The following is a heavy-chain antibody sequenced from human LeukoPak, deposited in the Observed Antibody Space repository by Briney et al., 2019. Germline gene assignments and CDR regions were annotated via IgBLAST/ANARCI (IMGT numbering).Heavy chain of an antibody. D-gene: IGHD3-22*01. V-gene: IGHV1-46*01. Sequence: VASVKVSCKASGYTFTSYYMHWVRQAPGQGLEWMGIINPSGGSTSYTQKFQGRVTMTRDTSTSTVYMELSSLRSEDTAVYYCARVKSYYYDTSDKDAFDIWGQGTMVTVSS. CDR2: INPSGGST. CDR3: ARVKSYYYDTSDKDAFDI. CDR1: GYTFTSYY. J-gene: IGHJ3*02.